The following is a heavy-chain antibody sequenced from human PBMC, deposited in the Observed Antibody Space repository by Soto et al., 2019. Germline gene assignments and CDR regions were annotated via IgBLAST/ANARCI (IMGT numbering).Heavy chain of an antibody. J-gene: IGHJ4*02. Sequence: GGSLRLSCTASVFTFVDYAMSWVRQAPGKGLEWVGFIRSKAYGGTTEYAASVKGRFTISRDDSKSIAYLQMNSLKTEDTAVYYCTRGYSYGYGYFDYWGQGTLVTVSS. CDR3: TRGYSYGYGYFDY. CDR2: IRSKAYGGTT. V-gene: IGHV3-49*04. D-gene: IGHD5-18*01. CDR1: VFTFVDYA.